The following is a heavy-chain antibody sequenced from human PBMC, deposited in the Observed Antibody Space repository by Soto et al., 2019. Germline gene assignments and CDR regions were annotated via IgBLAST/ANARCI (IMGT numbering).Heavy chain of an antibody. CDR1: GFIVSSTY. Sequence: EVQMVESGGDLVQPGGSLRLSCAASGFIVSSTYLSWVRRAPGKGLEWVSIVYSDGTTYYADSVKGRFTISRDDSKDTLFLEMSSLRAEETAVYYCATVQVTIGTTWRVFDYWGQGTLVTVSS. V-gene: IGHV3-66*01. CDR2: VYSDGTT. D-gene: IGHD1-1*01. CDR3: ATVQVTIGTTWRVFDY. J-gene: IGHJ4*02.